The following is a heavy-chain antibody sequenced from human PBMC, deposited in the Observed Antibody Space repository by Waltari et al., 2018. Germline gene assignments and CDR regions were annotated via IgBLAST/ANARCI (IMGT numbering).Heavy chain of an antibody. CDR3: ARAGLLGAFDV. D-gene: IGHD2-15*01. Sequence: EVQLVASGGGLVQPGGSLSLSCAAPGFTFSRSWIHGVRQFPGKGLMWVSRINNDGSSTVYADSVKGRFTISRDDAKNTVSLQMNNLSAEDTALYYCARAGLLGAFDVWGQGTMVTVSS. J-gene: IGHJ3*01. CDR2: INNDGSST. V-gene: IGHV3-74*03. CDR1: GFTFSRSW.